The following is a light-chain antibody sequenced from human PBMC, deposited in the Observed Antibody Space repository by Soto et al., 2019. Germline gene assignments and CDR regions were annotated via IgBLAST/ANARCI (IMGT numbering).Light chain of an antibody. CDR1: QSVSTN. Sequence: EIMMTQSPATLSVSPGERATLSCRASQSVSTNLAWYQQRPGQAPRLLIYGASTRATGIPARFTGSGSRTEFTLTISSLQSEDFAVYFCQQHINWPRTFGQGTKVEIK. V-gene: IGKV3-15*01. J-gene: IGKJ1*01. CDR2: GAS. CDR3: QQHINWPRT.